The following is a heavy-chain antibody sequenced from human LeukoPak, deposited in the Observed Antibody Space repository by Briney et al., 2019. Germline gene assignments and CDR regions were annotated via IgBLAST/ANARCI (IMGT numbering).Heavy chain of an antibody. V-gene: IGHV3-23*01. CDR2: ISGSGGST. J-gene: IGHJ6*02. CDR3: ATRYSRPYYYYYGMDV. CDR1: GFTFSSYA. D-gene: IGHD1-1*01. Sequence: GGSLRLSCAASGFTFSSYAMSWVRQAPGKGLEWVSAISGSGGSTYYADSVKGRFTISRDNSKNTLYPQMNSLRAEDTAVYYCATRYSRPYYYYYGMDVWGQGTTVTVSS.